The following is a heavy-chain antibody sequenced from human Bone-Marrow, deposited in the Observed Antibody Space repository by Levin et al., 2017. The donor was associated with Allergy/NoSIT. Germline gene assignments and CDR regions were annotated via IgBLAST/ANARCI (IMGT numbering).Heavy chain of an antibody. J-gene: IGHJ4*02. Sequence: SETLSLTCDVSGGSLNSNNICWGWIRQSPGKGLEWIGSMYYSSGNTYYKSSLKSRVTISIASSKNQFSLKMSSVTVADTAVYYCARVGTFGDYPDYWGQGILVTVSS. V-gene: IGHV4-39*01. CDR3: ARVGTFGDYPDY. CDR1: GGSLNSNNIC. CDR2: MYYSSGNT. D-gene: IGHD4-17*01.